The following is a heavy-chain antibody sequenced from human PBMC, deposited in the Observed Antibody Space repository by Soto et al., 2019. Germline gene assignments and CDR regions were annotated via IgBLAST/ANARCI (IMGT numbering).Heavy chain of an antibody. CDR2: IYTSGST. V-gene: IGHV4-4*07. D-gene: IGHD6-19*01. Sequence: SETLSLTCTVSGGSISSYYWSWIRQPAGKGLEWIGRIYTSGSTNYNPSLKGRFTISRDNAKNSLYLQMNSLRTEDTAFYYCAKGHGWLQPNSDYWGQGTLVTVSS. CDR3: AKGHGWLQPNSDY. J-gene: IGHJ4*02. CDR1: GGSISSYY.